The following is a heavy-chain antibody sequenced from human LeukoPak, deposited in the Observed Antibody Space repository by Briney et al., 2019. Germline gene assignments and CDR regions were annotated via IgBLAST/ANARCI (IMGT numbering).Heavy chain of an antibody. CDR2: INPSGGST. J-gene: IGHJ4*02. D-gene: IGHD6-13*01. CDR3: AMGIAAAVDY. CDR1: GYTFTSYY. V-gene: IGHV1-46*03. Sequence: ASVKVSCKASGYTFTSYYMHLVRQAHGQGLEWMGIINPSGGSTSYAQKFQGRVTMTRDTSTSTVYMELSSLRSEDTAVYYCAMGIAAAVDYWGQGTLVTVSS.